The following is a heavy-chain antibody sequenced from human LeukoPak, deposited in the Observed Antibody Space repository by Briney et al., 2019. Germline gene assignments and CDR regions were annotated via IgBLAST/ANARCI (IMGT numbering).Heavy chain of an antibody. CDR3: AKDSRKQWLVFDAFDI. CDR1: GFTFSSYA. Sequence: GGSLRLSCAASGFTFSSYAMSWVRQAPGKGLEWVSAISGSGGSTYYADSVKGRFTISRDNSKNTLYLQMNSLRAEDTAVYYCAKDSRKQWLVFDAFDIWGQGTMVTVSS. J-gene: IGHJ3*02. V-gene: IGHV3-23*01. D-gene: IGHD6-19*01. CDR2: ISGSGGST.